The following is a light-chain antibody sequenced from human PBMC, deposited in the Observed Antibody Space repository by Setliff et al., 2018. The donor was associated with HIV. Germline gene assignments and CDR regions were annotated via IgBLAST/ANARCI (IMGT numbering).Light chain of an antibody. CDR1: SSDVGGYNY. Sequence: QSALTQPASVSGSPGQSITMSCTGTSSDVGGYNYVSWYQHHPGKAPKLMIYEVNKRPSGVPDRFSGSKSGNTASLTVSGLQAEDEADYFCSSYAGSNTLIYVFGPGTKVTVL. CDR3: SSYAGSNTLIYV. V-gene: IGLV2-8*01. J-gene: IGLJ1*01. CDR2: EVN.